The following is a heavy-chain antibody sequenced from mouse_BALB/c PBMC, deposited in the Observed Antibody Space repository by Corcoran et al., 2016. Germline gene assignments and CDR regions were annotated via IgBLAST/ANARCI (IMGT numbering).Heavy chain of an antibody. CDR2: INTYTGEP. D-gene: IGHD6-1*01. J-gene: IGHJ4*01. Sequence: QNQLVQSGPERKKPGATVKIPCKASGYTFTNYGMNWVKQAPGKGLKWMGWINTYTGEPTYADDFKGRFAFSLETSASTAYLQINNLKNEDTATYFCAREPYAMDYWGQGTSVTVSS. V-gene: IGHV9-3-1*01. CDR3: AREPYAMDY. CDR1: GYTFTNYG.